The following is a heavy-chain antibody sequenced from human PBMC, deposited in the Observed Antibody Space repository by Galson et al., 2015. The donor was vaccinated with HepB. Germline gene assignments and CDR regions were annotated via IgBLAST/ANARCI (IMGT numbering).Heavy chain of an antibody. V-gene: IGHV3-33*01. D-gene: IGHD6-19*01. J-gene: IGHJ4*02. Sequence: SLRLSCAASGFTFSVYGMNWARQAPGKGLEWVGIISYDVSTKYYAESVKGRFTISRDNSKNTLYLQMNSLRAEDTAVYYCARDADPGYSSGWYNLYFDFWGQGTLVTVSS. CDR3: ARDADPGYSSGWYNLYFDF. CDR2: ISYDVSTK. CDR1: GFTFSVYG.